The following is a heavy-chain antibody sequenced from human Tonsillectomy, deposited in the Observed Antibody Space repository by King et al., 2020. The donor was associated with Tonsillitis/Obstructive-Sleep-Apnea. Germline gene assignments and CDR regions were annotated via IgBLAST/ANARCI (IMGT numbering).Heavy chain of an antibody. CDR1: GYMFTGYW. CDR2: IFPSDSDT. J-gene: IGHJ4*02. CDR3: ARSAPGTGNTPFDS. Sequence: QLVQSGAEVKKPGESLKISCKGSGYMFTGYWIGWVRQMPGKGLEWMGIIFPSDSDTRYSPSFQGQVTISADKSINTAYLQWSSLKASDTAMYYCARSAPGTGNTPFDSWGQGTLVTVSS. V-gene: IGHV5-51*01. D-gene: IGHD1-1*01.